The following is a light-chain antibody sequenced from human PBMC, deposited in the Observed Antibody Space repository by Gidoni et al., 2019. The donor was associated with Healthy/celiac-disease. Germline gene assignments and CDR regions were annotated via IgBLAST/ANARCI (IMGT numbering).Light chain of an antibody. CDR2: AAS. J-gene: IGKJ5*01. CDR1: QGTSSW. V-gene: IGKV1D-12*01. Sequence: FQMTQSPTTVSASVGDRVTITSLASQGTSSWLAWYQQKPGKAPKLLIYAASSLQRGVPSRFSGSGSGTDFTLTISSLQPEDVAAYYCQHANSSPITFGQGTRLEIK. CDR3: QHANSSPIT.